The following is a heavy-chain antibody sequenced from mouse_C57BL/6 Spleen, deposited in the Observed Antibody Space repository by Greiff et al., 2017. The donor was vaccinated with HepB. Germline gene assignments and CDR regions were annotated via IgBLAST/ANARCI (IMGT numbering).Heavy chain of an antibody. Sequence: VQLQQPGAELVMPGASVKLSCKASGYTFTSYWMHWVKQRPGQGLEWIGEIDPSDSYTNYNQKFKGKSTLTVDKSSSTAYMQLSSLTSEDSAVYYCARGGGDWDGDYWGQGTTLTVSS. CDR3: ARGGGDWDGDY. CDR1: GYTFTSYW. CDR2: IDPSDSYT. V-gene: IGHV1-69*01. J-gene: IGHJ2*01. D-gene: IGHD4-1*01.